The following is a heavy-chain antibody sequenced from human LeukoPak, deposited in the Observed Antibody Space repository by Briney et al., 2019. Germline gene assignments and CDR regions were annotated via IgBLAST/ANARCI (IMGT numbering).Heavy chain of an antibody. CDR2: IYYSGST. V-gene: IGHV4-38-2*01. Sequence: GTLRLSCAASGFTFSSYGMSWVRQPPGKGLEWIGSIYYSGSTYYNPSLKSRVTISVDTSKNQFSLKLSSVTAADTAVYYCARILYYYDSSGPFDYWGQGTLVTVSS. D-gene: IGHD3-22*01. CDR3: ARILYYYDSSGPFDY. CDR1: GFTFSSYG. J-gene: IGHJ4*02.